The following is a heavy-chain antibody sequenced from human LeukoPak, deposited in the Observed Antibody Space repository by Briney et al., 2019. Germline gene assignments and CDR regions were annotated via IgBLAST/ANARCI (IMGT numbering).Heavy chain of an antibody. V-gene: IGHV1-2*02. D-gene: IGHD3-10*01. CDR2: INPNSGGT. Sequence: ASVKVSCKASGYTFTSYYMHWVRQAPGQGLEWMGWINPNSGGTNYAQKFQGRVTMTRDTSISTAYMELSRLRSDDTAVYYCARQITMVRGVIINDYWGQGTLVTVSS. CDR1: GYTFTSYY. J-gene: IGHJ4*02. CDR3: ARQITMVRGVIINDY.